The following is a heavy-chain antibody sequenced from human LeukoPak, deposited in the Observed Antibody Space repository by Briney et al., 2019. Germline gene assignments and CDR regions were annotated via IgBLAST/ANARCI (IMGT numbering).Heavy chain of an antibody. CDR2: IYTSGST. CDR3: ARGRVVVVPAATAWAFDI. Sequence: SETLSLTCTVSGGSISSYYWSWIRQPAGKGLEWIGRIYTSGSTNYNPSLKSRVTMSVDTSKNQFSLKLSSVTAADTAVYYCARGRVVVVPAATAWAFDIWGQGTMVTVSS. D-gene: IGHD2-2*01. CDR1: GGSISSYY. V-gene: IGHV4-4*07. J-gene: IGHJ3*02.